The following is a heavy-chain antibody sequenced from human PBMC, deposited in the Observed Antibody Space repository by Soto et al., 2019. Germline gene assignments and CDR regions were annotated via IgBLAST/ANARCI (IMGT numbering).Heavy chain of an antibody. Sequence: GGSLRLSCAASGFTFHDYAMHWVRQAPGKGLEWVSGISWKSGGTGYADSVKGRFTISRDNAKNSLYLQMNSLRPEDTALYYCAKDFAAYVFDAFDIWGQGTMVTVSS. J-gene: IGHJ3*02. D-gene: IGHD3-10*01. CDR1: GFTFHDYA. V-gene: IGHV3-9*01. CDR3: AKDFAAYVFDAFDI. CDR2: ISWKSGGT.